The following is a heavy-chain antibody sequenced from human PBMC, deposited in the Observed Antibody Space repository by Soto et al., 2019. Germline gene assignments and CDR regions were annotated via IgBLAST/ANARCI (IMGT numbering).Heavy chain of an antibody. CDR1: GFTFSSYS. V-gene: IGHV3-48*02. J-gene: IGHJ4*02. CDR2: ISSSSSTI. D-gene: IGHD3-22*01. CDR3: APYYYDSSGYLPLGY. Sequence: PGGSLRLSCAASGFTFSSYSMNWVRQAPGKGLEWVSYISSSSSTIYYADSVKGRFTISRDNAKNSLYLQMNSLRDEDTAVYYCAPYYYDSSGYLPLGYWGQGTLVTVSS.